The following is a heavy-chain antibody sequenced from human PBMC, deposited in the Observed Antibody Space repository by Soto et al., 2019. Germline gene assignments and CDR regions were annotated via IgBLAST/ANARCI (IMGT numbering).Heavy chain of an antibody. D-gene: IGHD3-3*01. V-gene: IGHV1-2*04. CDR2: INPNSGGT. Sequence: ASVKVSCKASGYTFTGYYMHWVRQAPGQGLEWMGWINPNSGGTNYAQKFQGWVTMTRDTSISAAYMELSRLRSDDTAVYYCARGLLSDFWSGYYGYYYYGMDVWGQGTTVTVSS. J-gene: IGHJ6*02. CDR1: GYTFTGYY. CDR3: ARGLLSDFWSGYYGYYYYGMDV.